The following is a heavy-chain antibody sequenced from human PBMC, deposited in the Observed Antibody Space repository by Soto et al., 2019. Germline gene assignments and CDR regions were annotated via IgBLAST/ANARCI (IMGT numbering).Heavy chain of an antibody. Sequence: GASVKVSCKASGGTFSSYAISWVRQAPGQGLEWMGGIIPIFGTANYAQKFQGRVTITADESTSTAYMELSSLRSEDTAGYYCARESHSAYYYYGMDVWGQGTTVTVSS. D-gene: IGHD1-26*01. CDR3: ARESHSAYYYYGMDV. CDR1: GGTFSSYA. V-gene: IGHV1-69*13. J-gene: IGHJ6*02. CDR2: IIPIFGTA.